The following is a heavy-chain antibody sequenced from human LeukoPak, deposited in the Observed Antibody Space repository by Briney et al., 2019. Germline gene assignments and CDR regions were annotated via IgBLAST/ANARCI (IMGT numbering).Heavy chain of an antibody. CDR1: RFTFSSYA. Sequence: GGSLRLSCAASRFTFSSYAMSWVRQAPGKGLEWVPAISGSGGSTYYADSVKGRFTISRDNSKNTLYLQMNSLRAEDTAVYYCAKDHGYSSGWYRGVAEGFRFDYWGQGTLVTVSS. CDR2: ISGSGGST. CDR3: AKDHGYSSGWYRGVAEGFRFDY. J-gene: IGHJ4*02. D-gene: IGHD6-19*01. V-gene: IGHV3-23*01.